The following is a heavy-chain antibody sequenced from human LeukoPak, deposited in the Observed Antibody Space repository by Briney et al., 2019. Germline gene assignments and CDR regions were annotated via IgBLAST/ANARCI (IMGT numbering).Heavy chain of an antibody. CDR2: IIPILGVA. J-gene: IGHJ4*02. CDR1: GGTFSSYA. V-gene: IGHV1-69*04. CDR3: ARVGPDGLFDY. D-gene: IGHD3/OR15-3a*01. Sequence: SVKVSCKASGGTFSSYAISWVRQAPGQGLEWMGRIIPILGVANYAQKFQGRVTITADKSTSTAYMELSSLRSEDTAVYYCARVGPDGLFDYWGQGTLVTVSS.